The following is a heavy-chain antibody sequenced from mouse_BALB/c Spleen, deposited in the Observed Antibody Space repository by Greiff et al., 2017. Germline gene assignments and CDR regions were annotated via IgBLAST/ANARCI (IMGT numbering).Heavy chain of an antibody. D-gene: IGHD1-1*01. CDR3: ARTYGSSYDAMDY. CDR2: ISSGSSTI. CDR1: GFTFSSFG. Sequence: EVKLEESGGGLVQPGGSRKLSCAASGFTFSSFGMHWVRQAPEKGLEWVAYISSGSSTIYYADTVKGRFTISRDNPKNTLFLQMTSLRSEDTAMYYCARTYGSSYDAMDYWGQGTSVTVSS. V-gene: IGHV5-17*02. J-gene: IGHJ4*01.